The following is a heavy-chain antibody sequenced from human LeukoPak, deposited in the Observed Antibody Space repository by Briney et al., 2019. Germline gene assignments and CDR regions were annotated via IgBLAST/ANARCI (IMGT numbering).Heavy chain of an antibody. CDR1: GFTFSSYA. CDR3: ARESGSGSYYN. CDR2: ISSSSSYI. V-gene: IGHV3-21*01. Sequence: PGGSLRLSCAASGFTFSSYAMSWVRQAPGKGLEWVSSISSSSSYIYYADSVKGRFTISRDNAKNSLYLQMNSLRAEDTAVYYCARESGSGSYYNWGQGTLVTVSS. J-gene: IGHJ4*02. D-gene: IGHD3-10*01.